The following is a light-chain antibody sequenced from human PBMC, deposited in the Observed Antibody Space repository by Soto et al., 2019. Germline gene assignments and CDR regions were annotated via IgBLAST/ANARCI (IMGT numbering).Light chain of an antibody. J-gene: IGKJ1*01. CDR3: QQRSNWPRT. CDR1: QSVSSY. CDR2: DAS. Sequence: EIVLTQSPATLSLSPGERATLSCRASQSVSSYLAWYQQEPGQAPRLLIYDASNRATGIPARSSGSGSGTDFTLTISSLEPEDFAVYYCQQRSNWPRTFGQGTKVDIK. V-gene: IGKV3-11*01.